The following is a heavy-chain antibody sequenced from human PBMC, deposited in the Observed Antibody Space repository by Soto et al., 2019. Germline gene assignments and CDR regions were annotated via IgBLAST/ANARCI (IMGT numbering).Heavy chain of an antibody. J-gene: IGHJ2*01. V-gene: IGHV3-30*18. CDR3: AKDFQQVVRLSYWYFAL. CDR1: GFTFSDYG. CDR2: ISYDGNNK. D-gene: IGHD6-13*01. Sequence: QVQLVESGGGVVQPGRSLRLSCVGSGFTFSDYGMHWVRQAPGKWLEWVAIISYDGNNKYYGASVKGRFTISRDNSKNSEYLPMNSLRDDDTAVYYCAKDFQQVVRLSYWYFALWRRGTLVTVSS.